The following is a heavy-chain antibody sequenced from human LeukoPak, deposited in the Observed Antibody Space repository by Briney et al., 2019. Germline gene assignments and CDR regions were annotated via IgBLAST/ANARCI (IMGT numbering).Heavy chain of an antibody. D-gene: IGHD3-9*01. CDR2: ISGSGGST. V-gene: IGHV3-23*01. Sequence: PGGSLRLSCAASGFTFSSYAMSWVRQAPGKGLEWVSAISGSGGSTYYADSVKGRFTISRDNSGNTLFLQMNSLRAEDTAIYYCARDFHYFFDYCGQGTLVTVSS. CDR1: GFTFSSYA. J-gene: IGHJ4*02. CDR3: ARDFHYFFDY.